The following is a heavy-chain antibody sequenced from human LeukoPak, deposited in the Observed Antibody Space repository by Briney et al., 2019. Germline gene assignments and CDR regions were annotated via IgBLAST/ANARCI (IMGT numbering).Heavy chain of an antibody. V-gene: IGHV3-30*02. CDR2: IQYDGSNK. J-gene: IGHJ5*02. CDR1: GFTFSRYG. CDR3: AKGCTSISCYFTGRDDWGFDP. D-gene: IGHD2-2*01. Sequence: GGSLRLSCAASGFTFSRYGMHWVRQAPGKGLEWVAFIQYDGSNKYYADSVKGRFTISRDNSKNTLYLQMYSLRVEDTAVYYCAKGCTSISCYFTGRDDWGFDPWGQGTLVTVSS.